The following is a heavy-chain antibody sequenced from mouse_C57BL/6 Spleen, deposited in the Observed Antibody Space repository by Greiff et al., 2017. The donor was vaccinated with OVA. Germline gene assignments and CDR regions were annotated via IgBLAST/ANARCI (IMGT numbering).Heavy chain of an antibody. V-gene: IGHV1-72*01. D-gene: IGHD1-1*01. CDR3: ARSGVTTVVATRYWYFDV. Sequence: QVQLQQPGAELVKPGASVKLSCKASGYTFTSYWMHWVKQRPGRGLEWIGRIDPNSGGTKYNEKFKSKATLTVDKPSSTAYMQLSSLTSEDSAVYYCARSGVTTVVATRYWYFDVWGTGTTVTVSS. CDR2: IDPNSGGT. CDR1: GYTFTSYW. J-gene: IGHJ1*03.